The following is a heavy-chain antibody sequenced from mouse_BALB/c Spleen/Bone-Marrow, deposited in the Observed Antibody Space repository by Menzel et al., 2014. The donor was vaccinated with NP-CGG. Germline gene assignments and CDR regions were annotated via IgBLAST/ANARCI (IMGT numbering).Heavy chain of an antibody. J-gene: IGHJ4*01. Sequence: VQLQQSGAELARPGASVKLSCKASGYTFTSYWMQWVKPRPGQGLEWIGAIYPGDGDTRYTQKFKGKATLTADKSSSTAYMQLSSLASEDSAVYYCARRDYGIRENYYAMDYWGQGTSVTVSS. CDR2: IYPGDGDT. CDR1: GYTFTSYW. D-gene: IGHD1-2*01. V-gene: IGHV1-87*01. CDR3: ARRDYGIRENYYAMDY.